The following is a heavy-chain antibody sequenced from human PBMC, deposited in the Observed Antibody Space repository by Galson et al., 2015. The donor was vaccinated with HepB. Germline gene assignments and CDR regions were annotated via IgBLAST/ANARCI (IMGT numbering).Heavy chain of an antibody. D-gene: IGHD1-7*01. CDR1: GGTFSSYA. CDR2: IIPIFGTA. J-gene: IGHJ4*02. Sequence: SVKVSCKASGGTFSSYAISWVRQAPGQGLEWMGGIIPIFGTANYAQKFQGRVTITADESTSTAYMELSSLRSEDTAVYCCAREGGITGTTSYDYWGQGTLVTVSS. V-gene: IGHV1-69*13. CDR3: AREGGITGTTSYDY.